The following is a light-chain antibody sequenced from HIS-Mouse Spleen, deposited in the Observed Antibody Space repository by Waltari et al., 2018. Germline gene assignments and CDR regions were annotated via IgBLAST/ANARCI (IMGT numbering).Light chain of an antibody. J-gene: IGLJ2*01. CDR2: GGS. CDR3: CSYAGSSTFVV. V-gene: IGLV2-23*03. Sequence: QSALTQPASVSGSPGQSITISCTGTSSDVGSYNLVSGYQQHPGKAPKRTIYGGSKRPSGVSKRFAGSKSGNTASLTIAGLQAEDEADYYCCSYAGSSTFVVFGGGTKLTVL. CDR1: SSDVGSYNL.